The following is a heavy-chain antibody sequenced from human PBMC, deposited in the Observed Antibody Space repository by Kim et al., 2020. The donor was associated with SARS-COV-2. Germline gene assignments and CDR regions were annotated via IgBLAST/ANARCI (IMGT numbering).Heavy chain of an antibody. CDR3: AAPYGSGSYYPPLADP. CDR1: GFTFSSYA. V-gene: IGHV3-30*04. Sequence: GGSLRLSCAASGFTFSSYAMHWVRQAPGKGLEWVAVISYDGSNKYYADSVKGRFTISRDNSKNTLYLQMNSLRAEDTAVYYCAAPYGSGSYYPPLADPWGQGTLVTVSS. CDR2: ISYDGSNK. J-gene: IGHJ5*01. D-gene: IGHD3-10*01.